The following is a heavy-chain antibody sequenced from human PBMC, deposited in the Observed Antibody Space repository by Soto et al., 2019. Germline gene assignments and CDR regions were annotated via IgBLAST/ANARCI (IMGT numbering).Heavy chain of an antibody. CDR1: GYIFTNYA. Sequence: QVQLVQSAAEVRKPGASVKVSCKASGYIFTNYAISWVRQAPGQGPEWMGWISGYNGDTNTHYSQKLQGRVTMTTDMSTTTAYMELRSLRSDDTAVYYCARDNAVWTGYLFDNWGQGTLVTVSS. V-gene: IGHV1-18*01. J-gene: IGHJ4*02. CDR2: ISGYNGDTNT. CDR3: ARDNAVWTGYLFDN. D-gene: IGHD3-3*01.